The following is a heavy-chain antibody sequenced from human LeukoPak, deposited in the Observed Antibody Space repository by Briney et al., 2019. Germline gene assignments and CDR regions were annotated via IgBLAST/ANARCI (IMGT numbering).Heavy chain of an antibody. V-gene: IGHV4-59*08. CDR3: ATIGSSLLADDAFDI. CDR2: IYYSGST. CDR1: GGSISSYY. Sequence: SETLSLTCTVSGGSISSYYWSWIRQPPGKGLEWIGYIYYSGSTNYNPSLKSRVTISVDTSKNQFSLKLSSVTAADTAVYYCATIGSSLLADDAFDIWGQGTMVTVSS. D-gene: IGHD1-26*01. J-gene: IGHJ3*02.